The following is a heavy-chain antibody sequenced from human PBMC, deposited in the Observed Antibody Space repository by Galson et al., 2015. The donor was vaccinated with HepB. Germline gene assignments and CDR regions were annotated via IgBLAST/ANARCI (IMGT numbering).Heavy chain of an antibody. CDR1: GFNFRSYW. V-gene: IGHV3-7*01. J-gene: IGHJ6*02. CDR3: ARERREKATELQYYYYGLDV. CDR2: IKGDGSER. D-gene: IGHD5-24*01. Sequence: SLRLSCAASGFNFRSYWMSWVRQAPGKGLEWVAQIKGDGSERDYVDSVNGRFTISRDNAKKSLYLQMNSLRAEDTAVYYCARERREKATELQYYYYGLDVWGQGTTVTVSS.